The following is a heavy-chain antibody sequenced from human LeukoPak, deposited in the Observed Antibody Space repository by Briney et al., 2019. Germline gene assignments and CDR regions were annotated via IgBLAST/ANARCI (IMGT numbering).Heavy chain of an antibody. Sequence: GRSLRLFCAASGFTFDDYAMHWVREARGRGLVWVSGISWNSGSICYADSVKGRFTISRDNAKNSLYLQMNSLRAEDTALYYCAKGGSGYYYYYYYMDVWGKGTTVTVSS. J-gene: IGHJ6*03. V-gene: IGHV3-9*01. D-gene: IGHD3-22*01. CDR1: GFTFDDYA. CDR3: AKGGSGYYYYYYYMDV. CDR2: ISWNSGSI.